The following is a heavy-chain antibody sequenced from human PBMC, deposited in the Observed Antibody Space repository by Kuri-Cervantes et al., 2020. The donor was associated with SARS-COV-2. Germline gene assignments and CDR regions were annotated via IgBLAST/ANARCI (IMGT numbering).Heavy chain of an antibody. J-gene: IGHJ4*02. D-gene: IGHD4-11*01. CDR3: ARDLTVTTFLDSPHYFDY. V-gene: IGHV3-30*02. CDR1: GFTFSSYG. CDR2: IRYDGSNK. Sequence: GGSLRLSCAASGFTFSSYGMHWVRQAPGKGLEWVAFIRYDGSNKYYADSVKGRFTISRDNAKNSLYLQMNSLRAEDTAVYYCARDLTVTTFLDSPHYFDYWGQGTLVTVSS.